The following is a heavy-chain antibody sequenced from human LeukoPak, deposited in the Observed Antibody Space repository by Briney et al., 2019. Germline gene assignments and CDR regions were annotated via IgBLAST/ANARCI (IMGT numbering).Heavy chain of an antibody. D-gene: IGHD4-17*01. J-gene: IGHJ4*02. CDR3: ARDLYGDYSFDY. CDR2: ISSSSYI. V-gene: IGHV3-21*01. Sequence: GGSLRLSCAASGFTFSSYSMNWVRQAPGMGLEWVSSISSSSYIYYADSVKGRFTISRDNAKNSLYLQMNSLRAEDTAVYYCARDLYGDYSFDYWGQGALVTVSS. CDR1: GFTFSSYS.